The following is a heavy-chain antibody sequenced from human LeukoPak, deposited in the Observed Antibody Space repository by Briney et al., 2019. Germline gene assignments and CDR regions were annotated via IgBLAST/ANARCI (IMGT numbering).Heavy chain of an antibody. CDR3: ARQGYYGSGRHDPSPGYYYYMDV. J-gene: IGHJ6*03. V-gene: IGHV3-30*03. D-gene: IGHD3-10*01. CDR2: ISYDGSNK. CDR1: GFTFSSYW. Sequence: QPGGSLRLSCAASGFTFSSYWMSWVRQAPGKGLEWVAVISYDGSNKYYADSVKGRFTISRDNSKNTLYLQMNSLGAEVTAVYYCARQGYYGSGRHDPSPGYYYYMDVWGKGTTVTVSS.